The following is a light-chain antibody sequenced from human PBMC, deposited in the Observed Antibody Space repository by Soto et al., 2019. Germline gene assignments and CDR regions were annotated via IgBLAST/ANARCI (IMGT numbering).Light chain of an antibody. Sequence: QSVLTQPPSVSAAPGQKVTISCSGSSSNIGNSFVSWYLQRPGTAPKLLIHENNKRPSGIPDRFSGTKSGTSATLGITGLRTGDEADYYCAAWDSSLSAGVFGGGTKLTVL. CDR2: ENN. CDR1: SSNIGNSF. CDR3: AAWDSSLSAGV. J-gene: IGLJ3*02. V-gene: IGLV1-51*02.